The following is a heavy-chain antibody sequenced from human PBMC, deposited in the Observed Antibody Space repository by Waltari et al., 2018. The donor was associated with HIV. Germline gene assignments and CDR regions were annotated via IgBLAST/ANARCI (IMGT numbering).Heavy chain of an antibody. CDR3: ARSTVITIFGVVIGGEGMDV. V-gene: IGHV1-8*01. CDR2: MNPNSGNT. Sequence: QVQLVQSGAEVKKPGASVKVSCKASGYTFTSYDINWVRQATGQGLEWMRWMNPNSGNTGYAQKFQGRVTMTRNTSISTDYMELSSLRSEDTAVYYCARSTVITIFGVVIGGEGMDVWGQGTTVTVSS. CDR1: GYTFTSYD. J-gene: IGHJ6*02. D-gene: IGHD3-3*01.